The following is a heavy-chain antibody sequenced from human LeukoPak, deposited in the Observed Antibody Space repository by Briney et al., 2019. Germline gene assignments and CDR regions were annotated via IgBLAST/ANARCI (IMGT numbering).Heavy chain of an antibody. CDR3: AKPLGYYDSSGYGILDY. V-gene: IGHV3-30*02. CDR2: IRYDGSNK. Sequence: AGGSLRLSCAASGFTFSSYGMHWVRQAPGKGLEWVAFIRYDGSNKYYADSVKGRSTISRDNSKNTLHLQMNSLRAEDTAVYYCAKPLGYYDSSGYGILDYWGQGTLVTVSS. D-gene: IGHD3-22*01. J-gene: IGHJ4*02. CDR1: GFTFSSYG.